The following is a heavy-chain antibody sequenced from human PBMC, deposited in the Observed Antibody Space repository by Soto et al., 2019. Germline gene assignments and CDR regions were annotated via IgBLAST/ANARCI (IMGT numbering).Heavy chain of an antibody. Sequence: QVQLVQSGSEVKKHGASVKVSCKASGYTITNYGTRWVRQAPEQGLEWMGWINVYNGNTKYAQKVQGRVTMTTDTSTSTAYMELRSLRSDDTAVYYCARGVGSGSYYNQYNWFDPWGQGTLVTVSS. CDR1: GYTITNYG. CDR3: ARGVGSGSYYNQYNWFDP. D-gene: IGHD3-10*01. J-gene: IGHJ5*02. CDR2: INVYNGNT. V-gene: IGHV1-18*01.